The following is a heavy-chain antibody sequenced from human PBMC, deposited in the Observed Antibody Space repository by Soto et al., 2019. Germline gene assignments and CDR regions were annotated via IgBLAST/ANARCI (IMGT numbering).Heavy chain of an antibody. CDR3: AKQMTTVTTRFDY. CDR1: GGTFSSYA. CDR2: IIPIFGTA. Sequence: GASVKVSCKASGGTFSSYAISWVRQAPGQGLEWMGGIIPIFGTANYAQKFQGRVTITADESTSTAYMELNSLRAEDTAVYYCAKQMTTVTTRFDYWGQGTLVTVSS. J-gene: IGHJ4*02. D-gene: IGHD4-17*01. V-gene: IGHV1-69*13.